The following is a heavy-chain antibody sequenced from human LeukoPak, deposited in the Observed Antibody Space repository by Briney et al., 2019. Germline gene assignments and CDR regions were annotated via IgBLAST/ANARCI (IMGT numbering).Heavy chain of an antibody. CDR1: GGTFSSYA. CDR2: IIPIFGTA. V-gene: IGHV1-69*05. J-gene: IGHJ6*03. CDR3: ARGDAVPAPRHHYYYYMDV. D-gene: IGHD2-2*01. Sequence: SVKVSCKASGGTFSSYAISWVRQAPGQGLEWMGGIIPIFGTANYAQKFQGRVTITTDEPTSTAYMELSSLRSEDTAVYYCARGDAVPAPRHHYYYYMDVWGKGTTVTVSS.